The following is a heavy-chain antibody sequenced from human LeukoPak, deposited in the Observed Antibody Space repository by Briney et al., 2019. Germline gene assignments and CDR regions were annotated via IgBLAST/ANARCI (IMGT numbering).Heavy chain of an antibody. CDR2: ISGSGGST. CDR1: GFTFSSYA. CDR3: AKDQSKVRSPGKNWFDP. D-gene: IGHD3-10*01. V-gene: IGHV3-23*01. Sequence: PGGSLRLSCAASGFTFSSYAMSWVRQAPGKGLEWVSAISGSGGSTYYADSVKGRFTISRDNSKNTLYLQMNSLRAEDTAVYYCAKDQSKVRSPGKNWFDPGGQGTLVTVSS. J-gene: IGHJ5*02.